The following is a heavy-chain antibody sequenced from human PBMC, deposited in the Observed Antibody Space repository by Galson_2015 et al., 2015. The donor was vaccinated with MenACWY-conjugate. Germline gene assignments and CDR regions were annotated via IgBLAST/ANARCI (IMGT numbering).Heavy chain of an antibody. J-gene: IGHJ4*02. CDR2: IKTKTDGGTT. V-gene: IGHV3-15*01. CDR3: TTRTSSGWPPFDY. Sequence: SLRLSCAASGLTFSNARMSWVRQAPGKGLEWVGRIKTKTDGGTTDHAAPVKGRFTISRDDSKSTLYLQMNSLKTEDTAVYYCTTRTSSGWPPFDYWGQGTLVTVSS. CDR1: GLTFSNAR. D-gene: IGHD6-19*01.